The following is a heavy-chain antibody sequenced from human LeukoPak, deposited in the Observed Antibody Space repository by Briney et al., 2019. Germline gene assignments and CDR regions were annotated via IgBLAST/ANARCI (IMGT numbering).Heavy chain of an antibody. CDR1: GYTFSSYN. D-gene: IGHD4-11*01. V-gene: IGHV1-18*01. CDR2: ISAYNGNT. CDR3: ARDRGVTTVMDY. J-gene: IGHJ4*02. Sequence: GASVKVSCKASGYTFSSYNINWVRQAPGQGLEWMGWISAYNGNTNYAQKFQGRVTMTTDTSTSTAYMEPRSLRSDDTAVYYCARDRGVTTVMDYWGQGTLVTVSS.